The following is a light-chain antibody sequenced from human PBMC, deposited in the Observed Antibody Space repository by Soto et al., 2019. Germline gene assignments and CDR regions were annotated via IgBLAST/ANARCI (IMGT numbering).Light chain of an antibody. V-gene: IGKV3-15*01. Sequence: EIVMTQSPATLSVSPGERATLSCRASQSVSNNLAWYQQKPGQAPRLLIYFASTRATGIPARFSGSGSGTEFTLTIGSLQSEDFVVYYCQHYNEWPLTFGGGTKVETK. CDR2: FAS. CDR3: QHYNEWPLT. J-gene: IGKJ4*01. CDR1: QSVSNN.